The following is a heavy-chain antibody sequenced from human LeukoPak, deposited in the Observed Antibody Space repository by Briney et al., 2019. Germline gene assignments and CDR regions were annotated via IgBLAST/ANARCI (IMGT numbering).Heavy chain of an antibody. V-gene: IGHV3-33*01. CDR3: ARDQAGAYYFDY. CDR2: IWYDGSNK. CDR1: GFTFSSYG. J-gene: IGHJ4*02. Sequence: PGGSLRLSCAASGFTFSSYGMHWVRQAPGKGLEWVAVIWYDGSNKYYADYVKGRITISRDNSKNTLYLQMNSLRAEDTAVYYCARDQAGAYYFDYWGQGTLVTVSS.